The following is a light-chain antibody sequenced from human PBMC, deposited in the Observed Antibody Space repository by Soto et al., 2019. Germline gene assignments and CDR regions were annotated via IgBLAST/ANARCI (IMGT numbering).Light chain of an antibody. V-gene: IGKV1-9*01. Sequence: DIQLTQSPSFLSASVVDRVTITFRASQDISDYLAWYQQRPGKAPKLLIYAASTLQSGVPSRFSGSGSGTEFTLTISGLQSEDFAVYYCQQYNNWPQTFGQGTKVDIK. CDR1: QDISDY. CDR3: QQYNNWPQT. J-gene: IGKJ1*01. CDR2: AAS.